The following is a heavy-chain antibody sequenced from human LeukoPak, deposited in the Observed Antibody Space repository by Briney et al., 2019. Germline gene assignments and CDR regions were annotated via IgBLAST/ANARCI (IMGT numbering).Heavy chain of an antibody. D-gene: IGHD2-21*02. CDR2: IDWDDDK. CDR3: ARVRCGGDCYPDY. Sequence: QTLSLTCTVSGGSISSGGYYWSWIRQPPGKALEWLARIDWDDDKFYSTSLKTRLTISKDTSKNQVVLTMTNMDPVDTATYYCARVRCGGDCYPDYWGQGTLVTVSS. CDR1: GGSISSGGYY. J-gene: IGHJ4*02. V-gene: IGHV2-70*16.